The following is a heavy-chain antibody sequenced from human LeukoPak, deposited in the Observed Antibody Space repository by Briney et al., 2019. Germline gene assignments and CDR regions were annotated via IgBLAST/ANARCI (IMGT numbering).Heavy chain of an antibody. CDR2: ISSSGSTI. J-gene: IGHJ4*02. D-gene: IGHD3-22*01. V-gene: IGHV3-11*04. CDR3: ARAGPRGYYDSSGDQYDY. CDR1: GFTFSDYY. Sequence: GGSLRLSCAASGFTFSDYYMSWIRQAPGKGLEWVSYISSSGSTIYYADSVKGRFTISRDNAKNSLYLQMNSLGAEDTAVYYCARAGPRGYYDSSGDQYDYWGQGTLVTVSS.